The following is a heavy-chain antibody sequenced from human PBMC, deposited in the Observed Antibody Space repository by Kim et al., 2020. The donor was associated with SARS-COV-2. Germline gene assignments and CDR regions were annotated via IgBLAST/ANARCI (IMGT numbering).Heavy chain of an antibody. J-gene: IGHJ6*03. CDR1: GYTFTSYD. CDR2: MNPNSGNT. Sequence: ASVKVSCKASGYTFTSYDINWVRQATGQGLEWMGWMNPNSGNTGYAQKFQGRVTMTRNTSISTAYMELSSLRSEDTAVYYCARVNRGVGELRGNGWYYYMDVGGKGTTVTVSS. V-gene: IGHV1-8*01. CDR3: ARVNRGVGELRGNGWYYYMDV. D-gene: IGHD3-10*01.